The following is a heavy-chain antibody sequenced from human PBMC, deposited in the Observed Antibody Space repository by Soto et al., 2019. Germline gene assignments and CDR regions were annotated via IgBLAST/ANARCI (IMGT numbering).Heavy chain of an antibody. Sequence: GGSLRLSCAASGFTFSSSTMNWVRQAPGKGLEWVSAIIDSGGYTYYADSVKGRFTISRGNSKNTLYLQMNSLRAEDTALYYCAKETYYYYGMDVWGQGTTVTVSS. J-gene: IGHJ6*02. CDR1: GFTFSSST. V-gene: IGHV3-23*01. CDR2: IIDSGGYT. CDR3: AKETYYYYGMDV.